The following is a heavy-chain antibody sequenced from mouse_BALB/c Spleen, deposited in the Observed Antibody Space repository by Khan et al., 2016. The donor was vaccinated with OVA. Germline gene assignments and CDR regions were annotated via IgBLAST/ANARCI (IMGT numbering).Heavy chain of an antibody. V-gene: IGHV1-4*01. CDR3: VRDGAFHRNDGLFAY. J-gene: IGHJ3*01. CDR2: INPSNGYT. CDR1: GYTFTSYT. D-gene: IGHD2-14*01. Sequence: QIQLVQSGAELARPGASVKMSCKASGYTFTSYTIHWIKKRPGQGLEWIGYINPSNGYTNYNQKFKDKATLTTDKSSTTAYLQLSSLTSDDSAVYSCVRDGAFHRNDGLFAYWGQGTLVTVSA.